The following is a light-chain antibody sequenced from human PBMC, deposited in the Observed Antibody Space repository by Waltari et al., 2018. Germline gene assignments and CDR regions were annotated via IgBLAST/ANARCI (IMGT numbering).Light chain of an antibody. V-gene: IGLV3-19*01. Sequence: SSELTQTPAVSVALGQTVRITCQGDSLRSYYASWYQQKPGQDPVLVIYGKNNRPSAIPDRFSGSSSGNTASLTITGAQAEDEADYYCNSRDSSGNHVVFGGGTKLTVL. J-gene: IGLJ2*01. CDR3: NSRDSSGNHVV. CDR2: GKN. CDR1: SLRSYY.